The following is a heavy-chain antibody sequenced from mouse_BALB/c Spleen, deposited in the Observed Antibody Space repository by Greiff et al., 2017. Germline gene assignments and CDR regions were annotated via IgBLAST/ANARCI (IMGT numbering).Heavy chain of an antibody. CDR2: INPSNGRT. D-gene: IGHD1-2*01. Sequence: QVQLQQPGAELVKPGASVKLSCKASGYTFTSYWMHWVKQRPGQGLEWIGEINPSNGRTNYNEKFKSKATLTVDKSSSTAYMQLSSLTSEDSAVYYCARGDGYDYWGQGTTLTVSS. J-gene: IGHJ2*01. V-gene: IGHV1S81*02. CDR1: GYTFTSYW. CDR3: ARGDGYDY.